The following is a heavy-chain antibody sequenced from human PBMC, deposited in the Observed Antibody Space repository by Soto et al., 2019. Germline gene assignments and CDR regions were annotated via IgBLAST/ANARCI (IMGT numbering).Heavy chain of an antibody. CDR3: ARHVNLPLAGTWFDS. V-gene: IGHV4-59*08. CDR1: GGSIGGYY. Sequence: SETPSLTCTVSGGSIGGYYWSWVGQPPGKGLEWIGYIYNIGSTNYNPSLRSRVTMSIDTSQEQFSLKLSSVTATDTAVYYCARHVNLPLAGTWFDSWGRGTLVT. D-gene: IGHD6-19*01. J-gene: IGHJ5*01. CDR2: IYNIGST.